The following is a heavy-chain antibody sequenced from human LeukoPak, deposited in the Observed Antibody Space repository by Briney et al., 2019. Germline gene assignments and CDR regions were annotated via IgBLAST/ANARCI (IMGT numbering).Heavy chain of an antibody. Sequence: PGGSLRLSCAASGFTFSSYAMHWVRQAPGKGLEWVAVISYDGSNKYYADSVKGRFTISRDNSKNTLYLQMNSLRAEDTAVYYCARVLFAYKAPYFFDYWGQGPLVIVSS. CDR3: ARVLFAYKAPYFFDY. CDR2: ISYDGSNK. CDR1: GFTFSSYA. V-gene: IGHV3-30-3*01. D-gene: IGHD3-3*01. J-gene: IGHJ4*02.